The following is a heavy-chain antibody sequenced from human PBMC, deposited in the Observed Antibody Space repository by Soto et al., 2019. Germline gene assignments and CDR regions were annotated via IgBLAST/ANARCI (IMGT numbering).Heavy chain of an antibody. CDR1: GGSISSSSYY. CDR3: ARHTSSKKSSIAVAGTYFDY. D-gene: IGHD6-19*01. J-gene: IGHJ4*02. V-gene: IGHV4-39*01. CDR2: IYYSGST. Sequence: TSETLSLTCTVSGGSISSSSYYWGWIRQPPGKGLEWIGSIYYSGSTYYNPSLKSRVTISVDTSKNQFSLKLSSVTAADTAVYYCARHTSSKKSSIAVAGTYFDYWGQGTLVTVSS.